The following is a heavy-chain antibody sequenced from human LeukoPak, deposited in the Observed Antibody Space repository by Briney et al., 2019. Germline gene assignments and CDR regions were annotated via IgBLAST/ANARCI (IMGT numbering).Heavy chain of an antibody. D-gene: IGHD6-13*01. CDR1: GGSFSGYY. CDR2: IYHSGST. J-gene: IGHJ5*02. Sequence: MTSETLSLTCAVYGGSFSGYYWSWIRQPPGKGLEWIGYIYHSGSTYYNPSLKSRVTISVDRSKNQFSLKLSSVTAADTAVYYCARVLAADGGWFDPWGQGTLVTVSS. V-gene: IGHV4-34*01. CDR3: ARVLAADGGWFDP.